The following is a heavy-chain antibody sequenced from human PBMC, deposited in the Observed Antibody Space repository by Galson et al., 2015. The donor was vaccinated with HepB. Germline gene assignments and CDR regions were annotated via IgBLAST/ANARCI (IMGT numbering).Heavy chain of an antibody. J-gene: IGHJ4*02. CDR1: GGSISSRNYY. Sequence: SETLSLTCTVSGGSISSRNYYWSWIRQPPGKGLEWMGSINYSGKTYYKPSLKSRITISVDTSRDQFSLEVRSVTAAETAVYFCTREEDSSSSHWGQGTLVTVSS. V-gene: IGHV4-39*02. D-gene: IGHD3-22*01. CDR2: INYSGKT. CDR3: TREEDSSSSH.